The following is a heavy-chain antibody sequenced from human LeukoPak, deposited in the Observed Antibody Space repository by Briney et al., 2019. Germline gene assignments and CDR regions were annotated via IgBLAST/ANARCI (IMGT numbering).Heavy chain of an antibody. Sequence: GGSLRLSCAASGFTVSSNYMTWVRQAPGKGLEWVSLIYSGGSTSYADSVRGRFTISRDNSKNTLYLQMNSLRAEDTAVYYCARIETVADAFDIWGQGALVAVSS. D-gene: IGHD1-1*01. J-gene: IGHJ3*02. CDR2: IYSGGST. CDR1: GFTVSSNY. CDR3: ARIETVADAFDI. V-gene: IGHV3-66*01.